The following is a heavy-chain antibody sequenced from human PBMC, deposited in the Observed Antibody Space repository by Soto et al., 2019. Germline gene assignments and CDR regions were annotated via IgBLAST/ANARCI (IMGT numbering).Heavy chain of an antibody. CDR1: GGTFSSYA. J-gene: IGHJ6*02. D-gene: IGHD2-2*01. Sequence: SVKVSCKASGGTFSSYAISWVRQAPGQGLEWMGGIIPIFGTANYAQKFQGRVTITADESTSTAYMELSSLRSEDTAVYYCARELVVPASKDYYYYGMDVWGQGTTVTVSS. V-gene: IGHV1-69*13. CDR2: IIPIFGTA. CDR3: ARELVVPASKDYYYYGMDV.